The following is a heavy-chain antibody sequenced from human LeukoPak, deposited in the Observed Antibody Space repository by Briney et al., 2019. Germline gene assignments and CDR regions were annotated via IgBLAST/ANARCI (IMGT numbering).Heavy chain of an antibody. CDR2: IYSGGST. Sequence: GGSLRLSCAASGFTVSSNSMSWVRQAPGKGLEWVSVIYSGGSTYYADSVKGRFTISRDNSKNTLYLQMNSLRAEDTAVYYCGRDAPWGGDDYWGQGTLVTVSS. CDR3: GRDAPWGGDDY. D-gene: IGHD3-16*01. V-gene: IGHV3-66*02. CDR1: GFTVSSNS. J-gene: IGHJ4*02.